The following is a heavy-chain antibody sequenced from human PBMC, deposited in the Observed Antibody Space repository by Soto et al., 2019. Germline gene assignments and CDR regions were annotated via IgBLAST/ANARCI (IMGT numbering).Heavy chain of an antibody. CDR1: GFTVSSNY. V-gene: IGHV3-23*01. Sequence: GGSLRLSCAASGFTVSSNYMSWVRQAPGKGLEWVSAISGSGGSTYYADSVKGRFTTSRDNSKNTLYLQMNSLRAEDTAVYYCAKDLPYDSSGYYFVGVLDYWGQGTLVTVSS. J-gene: IGHJ4*02. CDR2: ISGSGGST. CDR3: AKDLPYDSSGYYFVGVLDY. D-gene: IGHD3-22*01.